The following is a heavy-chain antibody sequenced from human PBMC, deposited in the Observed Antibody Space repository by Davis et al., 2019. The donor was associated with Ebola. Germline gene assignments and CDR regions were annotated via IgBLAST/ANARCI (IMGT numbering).Heavy chain of an antibody. J-gene: IGHJ5*02. D-gene: IGHD3-3*01. V-gene: IGHV1-2*02. Sequence: ASVKVSCKASGYTFTGYYMHWVRQAPGQGLEWMGWINPNSGGTNYAQKLQGRVTMTTDTSTSTAYMELRSLRSDDTAVYYCARSFGEIFGVVEVGFDPWGQGTLVTVSS. CDR3: ARSFGEIFGVVEVGFDP. CDR2: INPNSGGT. CDR1: GYTFTGYY.